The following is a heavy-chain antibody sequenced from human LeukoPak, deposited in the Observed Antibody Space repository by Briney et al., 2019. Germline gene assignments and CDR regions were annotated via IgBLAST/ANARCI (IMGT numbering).Heavy chain of an antibody. Sequence: GGSLRLSCAASGFTFSSYRMSWVRQAPGKGLEWVSVISGSGGSTYHADSVKGRFTISRDNSKNTLYLQMNSLRAEDTAIYYCAKDRSWNNILTGYYIYDYDYWGQGTLVTVSS. J-gene: IGHJ4*02. CDR1: GFTFSSYR. CDR2: ISGSGGST. D-gene: IGHD3-9*01. CDR3: AKDRSWNNILTGYYIYDYDY. V-gene: IGHV3-23*01.